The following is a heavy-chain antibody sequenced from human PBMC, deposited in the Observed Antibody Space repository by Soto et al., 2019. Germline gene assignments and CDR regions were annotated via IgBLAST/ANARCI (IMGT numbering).Heavy chain of an antibody. CDR2: ISGSGGST. V-gene: IGHV3-23*01. CDR1: GFTFSSYA. J-gene: IGHJ4*02. Sequence: GGSLRLSCAASGFTFSSYAMSWVRQAPGKGLEWASAISGSGGSTYYADSVKGRFTISRDNSKNTLYLQMNSLRAEDTAVYYCAKDLGFWSGYSVYWGQGTLVTVSS. CDR3: AKDLGFWSGYSVY. D-gene: IGHD3-3*01.